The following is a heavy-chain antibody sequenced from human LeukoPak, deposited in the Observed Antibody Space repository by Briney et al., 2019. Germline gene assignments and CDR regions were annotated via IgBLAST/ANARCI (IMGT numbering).Heavy chain of an antibody. V-gene: IGHV4-34*01. CDR1: GGSFSGHY. CDR3: ASGNWDFGY. Sequence: SETLSLTCAVYGGSFSGHYWSWIRQPPGKGLEWIGEINHIGSTNYNPSLKSRVTISADTSNNQFSLKLSSVTAADTAVYYCASGNWDFGYWGQGTLVTVSS. J-gene: IGHJ4*02. CDR2: INHIGST. D-gene: IGHD1-26*01.